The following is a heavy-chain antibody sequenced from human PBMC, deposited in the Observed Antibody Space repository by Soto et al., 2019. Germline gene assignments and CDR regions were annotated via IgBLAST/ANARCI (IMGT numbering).Heavy chain of an antibody. CDR1: GGSISSYY. Sequence: SETLSLTCTVSGGSISSYYWSWIRQPPGKGLEWIGYIYYSGSTNYNPSLKSRVTISVDTSKNQFSLKLSSVTAADTAVYYCARQDYDFWSGLSRERYYYYMDVWGKGTTVTVSS. D-gene: IGHD3-3*01. CDR2: IYYSGST. V-gene: IGHV4-59*08. CDR3: ARQDYDFWSGLSRERYYYYMDV. J-gene: IGHJ6*03.